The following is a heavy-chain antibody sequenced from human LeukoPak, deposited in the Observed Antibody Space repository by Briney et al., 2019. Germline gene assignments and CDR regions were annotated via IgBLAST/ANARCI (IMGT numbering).Heavy chain of an antibody. CDR2: INPNSGDT. CDR1: GNTLSGYY. J-gene: IGHJ3*02. V-gene: IGHV1-2*02. Sequence: ASVKVSCKASGNTLSGYYTHWVRQAPGQGLEWMGWINPNSGDTNYAQKFQGRVTMTRDTSISTGYMELSRLTSDDTAVYYCARDGSHAFDIWGQGTKVTVSS. CDR3: ARDGSHAFDI.